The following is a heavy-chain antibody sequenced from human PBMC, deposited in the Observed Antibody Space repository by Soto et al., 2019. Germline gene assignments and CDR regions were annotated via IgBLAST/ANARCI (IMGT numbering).Heavy chain of an antibody. V-gene: IGHV3-30*18. CDR2: ISYHGVNK. CDR3: GKYSDYGDHRDWFDP. D-gene: IGHD4-17*01. CDR1: GFSFSSYG. Sequence: QVQLVESGGGVVYPGRSLRLSCTASGFSFSSYGVHWVHQAPGKGLEWVAVISYHGVNKYYADSVNGRFTISRDNSKNMVFLQMNSPTVEDTAVYYCGKYSDYGDHRDWFDPWGQGTLVTVSS. J-gene: IGHJ5*02.